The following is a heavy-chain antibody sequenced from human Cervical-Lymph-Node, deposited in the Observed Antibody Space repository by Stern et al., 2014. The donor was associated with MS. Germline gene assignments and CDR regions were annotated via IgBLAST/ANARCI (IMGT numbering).Heavy chain of an antibody. Sequence: EVQLVGSGGGLVQPGGSLRLSSTASGLTVDTCAMSWVRQAPGKVLEWVSGISISGVSLYYADSASGRLNIFMDTSTGTLHLQSNSLRADDTAVYYCAKDRPYGTGWYYFDFWGQGALVTVSS. CDR1: GLTVDTCA. CDR3: AKDRPYGTGWYYFDF. V-gene: IGHV3-23*04. D-gene: IGHD6-19*01. CDR2: ISISGVSL. J-gene: IGHJ4*02.